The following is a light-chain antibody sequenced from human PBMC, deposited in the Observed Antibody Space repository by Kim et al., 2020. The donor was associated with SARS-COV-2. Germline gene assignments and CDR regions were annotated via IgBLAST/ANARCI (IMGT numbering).Light chain of an antibody. Sequence: QSALTQPRSVSGSPGQSVTISCNGTSSDVGYFDYVSWYQQYPGKAPKLMIYDVTKRPSGVPDRFSGSKSGNTASLTISGLQAEDEAAYHCSSYAGDYSWVFGGGTQLTVL. CDR3: SSYAGDYSWV. CDR2: DVT. CDR1: SSDVGYFDY. J-gene: IGLJ3*02. V-gene: IGLV2-11*01.